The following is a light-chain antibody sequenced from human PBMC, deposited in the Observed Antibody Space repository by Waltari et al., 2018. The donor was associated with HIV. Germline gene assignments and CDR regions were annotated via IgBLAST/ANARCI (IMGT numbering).Light chain of an antibody. J-gene: IGLJ1*01. CDR3: AAWDDSLNGYV. CDR2: RNN. CDR1: SSNIGSNS. V-gene: IGLV1-44*01. Sequence: QSVLTQPPSASGTPGHRVTISCSGSSSNIGSNSVNWYQHLPETAPKLLIFRNNQWPSGVPDRFSGSKSGTSASLAISGLQSEDEADYYCAAWDDSLNGYVFGTGTTVTVL.